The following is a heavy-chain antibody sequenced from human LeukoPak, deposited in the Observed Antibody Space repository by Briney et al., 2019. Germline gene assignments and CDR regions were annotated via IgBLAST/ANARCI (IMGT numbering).Heavy chain of an antibody. Sequence: KPSETLSLTCTVSGGSISSSSYYWGWIRQPPGKGLEWIGSIYYSGSTYYNPSLKSRVTISVDTSKNQFSLKLSSVTAADTAVYYCARAAPGPAFDIWGQGTMVTVSS. CDR2: IYYSGST. J-gene: IGHJ3*02. CDR3: ARAAPGPAFDI. V-gene: IGHV4-39*07. CDR1: GGSISSSSYY. D-gene: IGHD6-25*01.